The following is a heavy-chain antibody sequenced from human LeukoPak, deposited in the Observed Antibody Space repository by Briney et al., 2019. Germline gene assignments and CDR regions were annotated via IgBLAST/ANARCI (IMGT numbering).Heavy chain of an antibody. CDR3: AKDLGGGSGCYDL. Sequence: PGRSLRLSCAASGFTFSSYGMHWVRQAPGKGLEWVAVIWYDRSNKYYADSVQGRFTISRDNSKNTLYLQMNSLRAEDTAVYYCAKDLGGGSGCYDLWGRGTLVTVSS. CDR2: IWYDRSNK. D-gene: IGHD6-19*01. CDR1: GFTFSSYG. J-gene: IGHJ2*01. V-gene: IGHV3-33*06.